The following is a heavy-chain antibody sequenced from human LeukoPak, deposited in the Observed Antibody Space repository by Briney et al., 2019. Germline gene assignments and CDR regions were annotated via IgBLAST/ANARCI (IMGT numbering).Heavy chain of an antibody. V-gene: IGHV1-69*04. CDR1: GGTFSSYA. D-gene: IGHD3-10*01. Sequence: SVKVSCKASGGTFSSYAISWVRQAPGQGLEWMGRIIPIFGIANYAQKFQGRVTITADKSTSTAYMELSSLRSEDTAVYYCTREKGVGPPDYWGQGTLVTVSS. CDR2: IIPIFGIA. CDR3: TREKGVGPPDY. J-gene: IGHJ4*02.